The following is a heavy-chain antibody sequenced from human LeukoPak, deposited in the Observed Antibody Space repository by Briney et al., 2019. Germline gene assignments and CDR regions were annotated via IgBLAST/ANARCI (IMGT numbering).Heavy chain of an antibody. CDR2: IKSITDGGKT. D-gene: IGHD3-3*01. V-gene: IGHV3-15*01. J-gene: IGHJ4*02. Sequence: GGTLRLPCAASGFTFSNDWMSWVRQAPGKGLEWVGRIKSITDGGKTDYAAPVNDRLTISREDSKNTLYLQINSRKTEDTAVYYCTTSLSGVDLLVDYRGQGTLVTVYS. CDR3: TTSLSGVDLLVDY. CDR1: GFTFSNDW.